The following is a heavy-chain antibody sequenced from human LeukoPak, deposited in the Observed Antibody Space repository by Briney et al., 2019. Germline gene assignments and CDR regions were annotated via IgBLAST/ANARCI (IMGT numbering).Heavy chain of an antibody. CDR3: ARVPSKTVHYYYYYGMDV. CDR2: IIPIFGTA. CDR1: GGTFSSYA. V-gene: IGHV1-69*06. Sequence: ASVKVSCKASGGTFSSYAISWVRQAPGQGLEWMGGIIPIFGTANYAQKSQGRVTITADKSTSTAYMELSSLRSEDTAVYYCARVPSKTVHYYYYYGMDVWGKGTTVTVSS. J-gene: IGHJ6*04.